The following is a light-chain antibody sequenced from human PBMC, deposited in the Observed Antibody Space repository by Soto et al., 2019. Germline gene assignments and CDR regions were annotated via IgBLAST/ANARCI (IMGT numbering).Light chain of an antibody. Sequence: DIVLTQSPVTLSLSPGERATLSCRASQSLTNSFIAWYQQKPGQAPRLLIYDTSSRATGIPDRFSGSGSGTDFTLTISRLEPEDFAVFFCQQYGTSEIIFGQGTRLEIK. CDR3: QQYGTSEII. J-gene: IGKJ5*01. CDR1: QSLTNSF. CDR2: DTS. V-gene: IGKV3-20*01.